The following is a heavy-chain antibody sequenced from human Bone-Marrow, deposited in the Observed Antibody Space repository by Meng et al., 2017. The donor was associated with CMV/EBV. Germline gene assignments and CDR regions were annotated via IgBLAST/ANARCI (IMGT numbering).Heavy chain of an antibody. CDR2: IRYDGSNK. J-gene: IGHJ6*02. Sequence: GGSLRLSCAASGFTFSSYGMHWVRQAPGKGLEWVAFIRYDGSNKYYADSVKGRFTISRDNARKSLYLQMNSLRAEDTAVYYCVRYENLQHGMDVWGQGTTVTVSS. V-gene: IGHV3-30*02. CDR3: VRYENLQHGMDV. CDR1: GFTFSSYG. D-gene: IGHD1-1*01.